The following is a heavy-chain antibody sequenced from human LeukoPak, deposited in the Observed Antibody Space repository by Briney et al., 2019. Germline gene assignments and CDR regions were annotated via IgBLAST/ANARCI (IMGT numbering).Heavy chain of an antibody. Sequence: GGSLRLSCAASGFTFSSYSMHWVRQAPGKGLEWVAVISYDGKKGFYADSVKGRFTISRDNSKNTVDLQMNSLRAEDMAVYYCARDWGYDSGTYCVYWGQGTLVTVSS. CDR3: ARDWGYDSGTYCVY. V-gene: IGHV3-30*04. D-gene: IGHD3-10*01. CDR1: GFTFSSYS. CDR2: ISYDGKKG. J-gene: IGHJ4*02.